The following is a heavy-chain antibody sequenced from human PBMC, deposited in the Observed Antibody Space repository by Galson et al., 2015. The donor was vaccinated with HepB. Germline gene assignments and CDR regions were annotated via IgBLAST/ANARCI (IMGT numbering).Heavy chain of an antibody. D-gene: IGHD6-19*01. CDR3: AKGRMGYGSGWPFDY. V-gene: IGHV3-30*18. J-gene: IGHJ4*02. CDR2: ISYDGSNK. Sequence: SLRLSCAASGFTFSSYGMHWVRQAPGKGLEWVAVISYDGSNKYYADSVKGRFTTSRDNSKNTLYLQMNSLRAEDTAVYYCAKGRMGYGSGWPFDYWGQGTLVTVSS. CDR1: GFTFSSYG.